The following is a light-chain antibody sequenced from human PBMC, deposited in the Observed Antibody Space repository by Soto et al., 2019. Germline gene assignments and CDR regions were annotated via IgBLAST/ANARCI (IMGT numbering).Light chain of an antibody. J-gene: IGKJ1*01. CDR1: QSISNL. Sequence: DIQMTQSPSTLSASVGDRVTITCRAGQSISNLLAWYQQKSGRAPKLLIYKATILQSGVPSRFSGSGYGTEFTLTISNLQPDDFATYYCQCYHTVSRTFGQGTKVEVK. CDR2: KAT. V-gene: IGKV1-5*03. CDR3: QCYHTVSRT.